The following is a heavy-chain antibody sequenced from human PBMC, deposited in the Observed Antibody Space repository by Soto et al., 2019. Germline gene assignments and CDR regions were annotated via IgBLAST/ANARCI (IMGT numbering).Heavy chain of an antibody. CDR2: ISSSSSYI. CDR3: ARDPGIAAAGPD. J-gene: IGHJ4*02. D-gene: IGHD6-13*01. Sequence: PGGSLRLCCAASGFTFSSYSMNWVRQAPGKGLEWVSSISSSSSYIYYADSVKGRFTISRDNAKNSLYLQMNSLRAEDTAVYYCARDPGIAAAGPDGGQGTLVTVSS. V-gene: IGHV3-21*01. CDR1: GFTFSSYS.